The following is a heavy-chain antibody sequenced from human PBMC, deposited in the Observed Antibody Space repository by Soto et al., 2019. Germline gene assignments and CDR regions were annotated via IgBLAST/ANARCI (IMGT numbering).Heavy chain of an antibody. V-gene: IGHV4-59*01. Sequence: SETLSLTCTVSGGSISSYYWSWIRQPPGKGLEWIGYIYYSGSTNYNPSLKSRVTISVDTSKNQFSLKLSSVTAADTAVYYCARGQQLTTYYFDDSGQGTLVTVSS. D-gene: IGHD6-13*01. CDR2: IYYSGST. CDR3: ARGQQLTTYYFDD. CDR1: GGSISSYY. J-gene: IGHJ4*02.